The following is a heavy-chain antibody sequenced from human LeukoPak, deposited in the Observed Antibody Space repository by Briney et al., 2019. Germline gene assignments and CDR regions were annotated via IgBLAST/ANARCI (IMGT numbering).Heavy chain of an antibody. CDR3: ARGPLQPHYYYYYGMDV. CDR2: ISSSSSYI. V-gene: IGHV3-21*01. CDR1: GFTFSSYS. D-gene: IGHD6-13*01. Sequence: PGGSLRLSCAASGFTFSSYSMNWVRQAPGKGLEWVSSISSSSSYIYYADSVKGRFTISRDNAKNSLYLQMNSLRAEDTAVYYCARGPLQPHYYYYYGMDVWGQGTTVTVSS. J-gene: IGHJ6*02.